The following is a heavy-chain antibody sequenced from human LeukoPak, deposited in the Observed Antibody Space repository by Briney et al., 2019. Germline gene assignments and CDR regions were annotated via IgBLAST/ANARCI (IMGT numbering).Heavy chain of an antibody. CDR2: ICYSGST. CDR3: ARTENYIPEDCFDP. Sequence: SVTLSLACSVSGGSIGSSSYCWGWIRQPPGKGLEWIGTICYSGSTFYNPSLKSRVTLSVDTSKSQFSLKLSSVTAADTAVYYCARTENYIPEDCFDPWGQGTLVTVSS. V-gene: IGHV4-39*01. CDR1: GGSIGSSSYC. J-gene: IGHJ5*02. D-gene: IGHD5-24*01.